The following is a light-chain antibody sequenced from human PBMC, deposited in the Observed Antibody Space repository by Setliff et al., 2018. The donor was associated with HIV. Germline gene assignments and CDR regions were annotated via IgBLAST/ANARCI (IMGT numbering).Light chain of an antibody. V-gene: IGLV2-23*02. CDR2: EVT. CDR1: SSDIGSYDL. Sequence: QSALTQPASVSGSPGQSITISCTGTSSDIGSYDLVSWFQQHPGKAPKAIIYEVTKRPSGVSNRFSGSKSGNTASLTISGLQSEDAADYFCCSHAGSGIYIFATGTKV. CDR3: CSHAGSGIYI. J-gene: IGLJ1*01.